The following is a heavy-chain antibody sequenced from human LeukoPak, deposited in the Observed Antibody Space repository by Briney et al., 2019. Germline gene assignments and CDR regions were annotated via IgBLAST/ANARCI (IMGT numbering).Heavy chain of an antibody. CDR1: GYTFTGYY. CDR3: ARGNIVATIPFDY. CDR2: INPNSGGT. D-gene: IGHD5-12*01. V-gene: IGHV1-2*06. Sequence: GASVRVSCKASGYTFTGYYMHWVRQAPGQGLEWMGRINPNSGGTNYAQKFQGRVTMTRDTSISTAHMELSRLRSDDTAVYYCARGNIVATIPFDYWGQGTLVTVSS. J-gene: IGHJ4*02.